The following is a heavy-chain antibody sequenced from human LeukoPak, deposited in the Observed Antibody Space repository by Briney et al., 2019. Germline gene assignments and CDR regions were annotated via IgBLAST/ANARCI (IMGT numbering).Heavy chain of an antibody. CDR2: IIPIFGTA. V-gene: IGHV1-69*13. CDR3: ARDKTAATYYYYYGMDV. CDR1: GGTFISYA. Sequence: GASAKVSCKASGGTFISYAISWVRQAPGQGLEWMGGIIPIFGTANYAQKFQGRVTITADESTSTAYMELSSLRSEDTAVYYCARDKTAATYYYYYGMDVWGQGTTVTVSS. J-gene: IGHJ6*02. D-gene: IGHD2-21*02.